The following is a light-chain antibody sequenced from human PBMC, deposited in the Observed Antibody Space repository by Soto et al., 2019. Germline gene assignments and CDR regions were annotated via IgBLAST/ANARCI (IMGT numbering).Light chain of an antibody. CDR3: QQYETLPVLT. Sequence: DIQMTQSPSSLSASVGDRVTITCQASQDISNYLNWYQQKPGKAPKLLIYDASNLETGVPSRFXGSGSGTDFTFTISSLEPEDIATYYCQQYETLPVLTFGGGTKVEIK. V-gene: IGKV1-33*01. CDR1: QDISNY. CDR2: DAS. J-gene: IGKJ4*01.